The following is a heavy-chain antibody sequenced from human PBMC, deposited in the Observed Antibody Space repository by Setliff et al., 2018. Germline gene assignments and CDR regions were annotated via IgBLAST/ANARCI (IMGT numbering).Heavy chain of an antibody. CDR3: ARAPLESGYYYGQGHYFDN. Sequence: ASVKVSCKASGDTFTGYYLHWVRQAPGQGLEWMGIIDPSADYTNYAQKFQGRVTMTKDTSTTTVYLELSSLRSEDTALYYCARAPLESGYYYGQGHYFDNWGQGTLVTVSS. CDR2: IDPSADYT. CDR1: GDTFTGYY. D-gene: IGHD5-18*01. V-gene: IGHV1-46*01. J-gene: IGHJ4*02.